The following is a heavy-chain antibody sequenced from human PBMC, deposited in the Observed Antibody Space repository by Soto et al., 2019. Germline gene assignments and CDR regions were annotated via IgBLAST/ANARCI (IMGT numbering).Heavy chain of an antibody. CDR1: GFTFSSYA. CDR2: ISYDGSNK. D-gene: IGHD3-3*01. J-gene: IGHJ5*02. V-gene: IGHV3-30*04. Sequence: GGSLRLSCAASGFTFSSYAMHWVRQAPGKGLEWVAVISYDGSNKYYADSVKGRFTISRDNSKNTLYLQMNSLRAEDTAVYYCASSASYYDFWSGYSQNWFDPGAREPWSPSPQ. CDR3: ASSASYYDFWSGYSQNWFDP.